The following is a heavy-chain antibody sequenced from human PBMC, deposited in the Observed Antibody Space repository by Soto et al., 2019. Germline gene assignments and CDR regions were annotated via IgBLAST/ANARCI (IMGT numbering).Heavy chain of an antibody. CDR1: GFTFSSYA. Sequence: EVQLLESGGGLVQPGGSLRLSCAASGFTFSSYATSWVRQAPGKGLEWVSAISGSGGSTYYADSVKGRFTISRDNSKNTLYLQRNSLRAEDTAVYYCAKVPRYCSGGSCFGGYYDYWGQGTLVTVSS. D-gene: IGHD2-15*01. J-gene: IGHJ4*02. CDR2: ISGSGGST. V-gene: IGHV3-23*01. CDR3: AKVPRYCSGGSCFGGYYDY.